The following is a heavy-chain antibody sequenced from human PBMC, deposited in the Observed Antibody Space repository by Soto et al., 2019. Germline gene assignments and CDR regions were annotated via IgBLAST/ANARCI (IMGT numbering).Heavy chain of an antibody. CDR3: AKAKRGYCSGGSCYYLDY. CDR2: ISWNSGSI. Sequence: GGSLRLSCAASGFTFDDYAMHWVRQAPGKGLEWVSGISWNSGSIGYADSVKGRFTISRDNAKNSLYLQMNSLRAEDTALYYCAKAKRGYCSGGSCYYLDYWGQGTLVTVSS. J-gene: IGHJ4*02. V-gene: IGHV3-9*01. D-gene: IGHD2-15*01. CDR1: GFTFDDYA.